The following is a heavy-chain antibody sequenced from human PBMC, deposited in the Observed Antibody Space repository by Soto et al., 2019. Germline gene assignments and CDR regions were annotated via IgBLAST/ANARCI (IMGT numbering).Heavy chain of an antibody. CDR1: GYTLTELS. D-gene: IGHD3-10*01. J-gene: IGHJ6*02. V-gene: IGHV1-24*01. CDR3: VWFGELLGAHYYGMDV. Sequence: ASVKVSCKVSGYTLTELSMHWVRQAPGKGLEWMGGFDPEDGETIYAQKFQGRVTMTEDTSTDTAYMELSSLRSEDTAVYYCVWFGELLGAHYYGMDVWGQGTTVTVSS. CDR2: FDPEDGET.